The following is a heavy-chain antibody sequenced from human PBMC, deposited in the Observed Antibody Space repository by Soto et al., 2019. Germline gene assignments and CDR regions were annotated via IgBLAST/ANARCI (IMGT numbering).Heavy chain of an antibody. CDR2: FYYSGTT. CDR3: ARARSVSPPLYYFDH. Sequence: PSETLSLTCTVSGGSINSGGHNWSWIRHHPGKGLEWLGNFYYSGTTSYNPSLRSRLTMSADTSKNQFSLKMTSVTAADTAVYYCARARSVSPPLYYFDHWGQGILVTVSS. CDR1: GGSINSGGHN. V-gene: IGHV4-31*03. J-gene: IGHJ4*02.